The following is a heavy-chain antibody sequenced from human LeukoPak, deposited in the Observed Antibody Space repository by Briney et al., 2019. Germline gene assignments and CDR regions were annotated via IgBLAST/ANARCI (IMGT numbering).Heavy chain of an antibody. D-gene: IGHD3-22*01. CDR2: INPNSGGT. J-gene: IGHJ4*02. CDR1: GYTFTVYY. Sequence: ASVKVSCKASGYTFTVYYMHLVRQAPGQGLELVGWINPNSGGTNYAQKFQGKVTMTRDTSISTASIELRMLRPDATAAFYCSCSEEWWLSPDYWGQGTLVT. CDR3: SCSEEWWLSPDY. V-gene: IGHV1-2*02.